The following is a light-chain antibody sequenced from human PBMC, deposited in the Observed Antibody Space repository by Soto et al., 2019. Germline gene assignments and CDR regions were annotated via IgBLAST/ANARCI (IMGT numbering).Light chain of an antibody. CDR2: STT. Sequence: QAVVTQEPSLTVSPGGTVTLTCASSTGAVTSGYYPNWFQQKPGQPPRALIYSTTYKHSWTPARFSGSLLGGKAALTLSGVQPEDEADYYCLLFYSDRVVFGGGIKLTVL. J-gene: IGLJ2*01. CDR3: LLFYSDRVV. CDR1: TGAVTSGYY. V-gene: IGLV7-43*01.